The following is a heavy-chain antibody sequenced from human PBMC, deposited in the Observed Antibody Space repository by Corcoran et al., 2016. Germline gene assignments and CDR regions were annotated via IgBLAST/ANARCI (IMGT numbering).Heavy chain of an antibody. CDR3: ARSIAVAGGVRYCDI. D-gene: IGHD6-19*01. CDR1: GYSFISYW. J-gene: IGHJ2*01. Sequence: EVQLVQSGAEVKKPGESLKISCQGSGYSFISYWIGWVRQMPGKGLECMGIIYPGDFDTKSSPSFRGQVNISAGKSINTAYLTWSRLTASDTAIYFCARSIAVAGGVRYCDIGGRGTLVTGSS. CDR2: IYPGDFDT. V-gene: IGHV5-51*01.